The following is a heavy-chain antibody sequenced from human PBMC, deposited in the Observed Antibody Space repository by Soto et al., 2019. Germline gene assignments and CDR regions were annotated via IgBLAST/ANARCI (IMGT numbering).Heavy chain of an antibody. Sequence: QVQLVQSGSEVKKPGSSVKVSCKVSGGSFKNYAISWVRQAPGQGLAWVGGILPVFDELHYAPKLQGRVTITADEATSTAHLELGSLTSDDTAVYFCARASDTSGYYYWGQGTLVTVSS. CDR1: GGSFKNYA. V-gene: IGHV1-69*01. CDR3: ARASDTSGYYY. CDR2: ILPVFDEL. J-gene: IGHJ4*02. D-gene: IGHD5-12*01.